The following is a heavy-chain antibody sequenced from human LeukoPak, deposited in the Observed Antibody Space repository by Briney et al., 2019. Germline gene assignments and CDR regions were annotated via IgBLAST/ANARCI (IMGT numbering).Heavy chain of an antibody. J-gene: IGHJ4*02. V-gene: IGHV3-21*04. CDR3: AKGNCRGTSCYSDY. CDR1: GFTFSSYS. Sequence: PGGSLRLSCAASGFTFSSYSMNWVRQAPGKGLEWVSSISSSSSYIYYADSVKGRFTISRDNAKNSLYLQMNSLRAEDTAVYYCAKGNCRGTSCYSDYWGQGTLVTVSS. D-gene: IGHD2-2*02. CDR2: ISSSSSYI.